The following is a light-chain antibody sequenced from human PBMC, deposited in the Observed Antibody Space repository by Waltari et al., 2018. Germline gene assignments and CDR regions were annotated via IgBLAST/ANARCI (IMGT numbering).Light chain of an antibody. J-gene: IGLJ2*01. V-gene: IGLV2-8*01. CDR1: DSDVGGHRY. CDR3: CSYGGTNTV. Sequence: QSALTQPPSASGSPGQSVTISCTESDSDVGGHRYVSWYQQHPGKVAKLIIYEFNKRPSGVPDRFSASMSGNTASLTISGLQAGDEADYYCCSYGGTNTVFGGGTRLTVL. CDR2: EFN.